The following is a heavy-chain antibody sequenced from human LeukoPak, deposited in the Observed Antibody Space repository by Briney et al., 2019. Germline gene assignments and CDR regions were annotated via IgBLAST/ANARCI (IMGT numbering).Heavy chain of an antibody. CDR3: ARGPTFKQEGSIPLAYFDY. D-gene: IGHD2-2*02. Sequence: ASVKVSCKASGYTFTSYDINWVRQATGQGLEWMGWMNPNSGNTGYAQKFQGRVTMTRNTSISTAYMELSSLRSDDTAVYYCARGPTFKQEGSIPLAYFDYWGQGTLVTVSS. J-gene: IGHJ4*02. V-gene: IGHV1-8*01. CDR2: MNPNSGNT. CDR1: GYTFTSYD.